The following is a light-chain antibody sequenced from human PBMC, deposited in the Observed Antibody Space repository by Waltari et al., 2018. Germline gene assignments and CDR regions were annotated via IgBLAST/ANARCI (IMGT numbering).Light chain of an antibody. CDR1: ISDVGDFKY. CDR2: DVS. V-gene: IGLV2-11*01. Sequence: QSALTQPRSVSGSPGQSVTISCTGTISDVGDFKYVSWYQHHPGRAPKLMIYDVSKRPSGVPDRFSGSKSDNTASLTISGLQAEDEADYYCCSYAATYTLLFGGGTKLTVL. J-gene: IGLJ3*02. CDR3: CSYAATYTLL.